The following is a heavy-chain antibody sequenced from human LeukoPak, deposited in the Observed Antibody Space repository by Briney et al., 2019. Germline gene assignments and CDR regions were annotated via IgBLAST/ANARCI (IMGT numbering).Heavy chain of an antibody. CDR1: GGSFSGYY. CDR2: INRSGST. CDR3: ARSRGETTVTTFDY. V-gene: IGHV4-34*01. Sequence: PSETLSLTCAVYGGSFSGYYWSWIRQPPGKGLEWIGEINRSGSTNYNPSLKSRVTISVDTSKNQFSLKLSPVTAADTAVYYCARSRGETTVTTFDYWGQGTLVTVSS. J-gene: IGHJ4*02. D-gene: IGHD4-17*01.